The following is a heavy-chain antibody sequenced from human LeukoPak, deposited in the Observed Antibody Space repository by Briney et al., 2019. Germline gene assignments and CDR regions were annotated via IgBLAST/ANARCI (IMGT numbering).Heavy chain of an antibody. CDR2: IYWDDDK. Sequence: SGPTLVNPTQTLTLTCSFSGFSLSRHGVSVGWIRQPPGKALEFLALIYWDDDKRYSASLKARLRITKDTSRNQVVLTMTNIDTEDTATYYCAHSNPTAYSYDSSGYFFDYWGQGTLVIVSS. V-gene: IGHV2-5*02. J-gene: IGHJ4*02. D-gene: IGHD3-22*01. CDR1: GFSLSRHGVS. CDR3: AHSNPTAYSYDSSGYFFDY.